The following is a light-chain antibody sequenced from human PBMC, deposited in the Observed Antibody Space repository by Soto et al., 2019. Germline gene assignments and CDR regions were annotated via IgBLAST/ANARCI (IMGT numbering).Light chain of an antibody. V-gene: IGKV3-11*01. CDR1: QSVSSN. Sequence: IVLTQSPSTLPVSAGERATLSCGASQSVSSNLAWYQQKPGQAPRLLIYDTSNRATGIPASFSGSGSGTDFTLTISSLEHDDFAVYYCQQRSNWPPITFGQGTRLEIK. CDR2: DTS. J-gene: IGKJ5*01. CDR3: QQRSNWPPIT.